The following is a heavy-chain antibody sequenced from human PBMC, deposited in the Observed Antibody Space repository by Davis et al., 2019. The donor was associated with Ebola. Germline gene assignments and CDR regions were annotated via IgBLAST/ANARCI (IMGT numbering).Heavy chain of an antibody. J-gene: IGHJ6*03. D-gene: IGHD6-19*01. CDR1: AGSVIGFY. Sequence: SETLSLTCTVSAGSVIGFYWSWIRQSAGKGLEYIGRIHTSGSTIYNPSLKSRITMSVDTSKNQFSLRLTSVTAADTAVYYCARGRGPGYSSGWYHYYMDVWGKGTTVTVSS. CDR2: IHTSGST. V-gene: IGHV4-4*07. CDR3: ARGRGPGYSSGWYHYYMDV.